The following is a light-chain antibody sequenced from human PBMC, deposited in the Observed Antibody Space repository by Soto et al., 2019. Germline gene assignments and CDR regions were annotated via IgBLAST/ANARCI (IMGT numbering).Light chain of an antibody. CDR1: QSVGNNF. CDR3: HQYGTSPQT. V-gene: IGKV3-20*01. J-gene: IGKJ1*01. CDR2: DAS. Sequence: EIVLTQAPDTLSLSPGERATLSCRASQSVGNNFLAWYQQKPGQAPTLLIYDASSRASGLPDRFSGSGSETDFTLTVSRLGLEDFAVYFCHQYGTSPQTFGQGSKVDI.